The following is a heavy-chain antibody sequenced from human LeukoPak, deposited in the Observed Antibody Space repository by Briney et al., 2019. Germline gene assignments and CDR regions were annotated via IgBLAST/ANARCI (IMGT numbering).Heavy chain of an antibody. CDR3: ARRGSGSYFKPYYFDY. CDR2: IYYSGST. J-gene: IGHJ4*02. D-gene: IGHD3-10*01. CDR1: GGSISSYY. Sequence: PSETLSLTCTVSGGSISSYYWGWIRQPPGKGLEWIGSIYYSGSTYYNPSLKSRVTISVDTSKNQFSLKLSSVTAADTAVYYCARRGSGSYFKPYYFDYWGQETLVTVSS. V-gene: IGHV4-39*01.